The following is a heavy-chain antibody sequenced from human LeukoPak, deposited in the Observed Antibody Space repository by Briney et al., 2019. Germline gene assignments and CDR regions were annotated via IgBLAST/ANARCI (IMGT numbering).Heavy chain of an antibody. D-gene: IGHD2-2*01. CDR1: AFTFSNYW. Sequence: GGSLRLSCAASAFTFSNYWMSWVRQAPGKGLEWVANIKEDGSEINYVDSVKGRFTISRDNAKNTLYLQMNSLRAEDTAVYYCARDMTYCTSTSCPFEHWGQGTLVTVSS. CDR2: IKEDGSEI. V-gene: IGHV3-7*01. CDR3: ARDMTYCTSTSCPFEH. J-gene: IGHJ4*02.